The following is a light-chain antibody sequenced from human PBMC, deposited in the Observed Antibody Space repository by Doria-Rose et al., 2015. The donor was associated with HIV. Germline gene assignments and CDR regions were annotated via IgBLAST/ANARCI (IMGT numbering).Light chain of an antibody. CDR2: DGS. CDR1: QSFSSTY. Sequence: TQSPGTLSLSPGERATLSCRASQSFSSTYLAWYQQKPGQAPSLLIYDGSTRSTGIPDRFSASGSETDFTLTINRLEPEDFALYYCHQYGISWTFGQGTKVEI. J-gene: IGKJ1*01. CDR3: HQYGISWT. V-gene: IGKV3-20*01.